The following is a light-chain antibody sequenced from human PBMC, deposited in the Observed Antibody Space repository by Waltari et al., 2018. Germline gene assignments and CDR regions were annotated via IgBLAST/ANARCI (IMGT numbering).Light chain of an antibody. V-gene: IGKV3-11*01. CDR1: QSVTSY. Sequence: EIVLTQSPATLSLSPGERATLSCRASQSVTSYLGWYQQKPGQPPRLLIYDASNRATGIPARFSGSGSETDFTLTISSLEPEDFAVYYCQQKFTFGPGTKVDIK. CDR2: DAS. J-gene: IGKJ3*01. CDR3: QQKFT.